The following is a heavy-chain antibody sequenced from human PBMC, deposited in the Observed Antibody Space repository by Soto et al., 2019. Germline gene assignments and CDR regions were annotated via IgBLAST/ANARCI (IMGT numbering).Heavy chain of an antibody. J-gene: IGHJ4*02. D-gene: IGHD3-10*01. V-gene: IGHV4-59*01. CDR2: IYYSGST. CDR3: ARDFGGFGDLLL. CDR1: GGSISSYY. Sequence: SETLSLTCTVSGGSISSYYWSWIRQPPGKGLEWIGYIYYSGSTYYNPSLKSRVTISVDTSKNQFSLKLSSVTAADTAVYYCARDFGGFGDLLLWGQGALVTSPQ.